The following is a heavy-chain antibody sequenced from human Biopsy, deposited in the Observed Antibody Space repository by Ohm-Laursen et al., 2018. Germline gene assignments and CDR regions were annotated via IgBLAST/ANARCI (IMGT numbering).Heavy chain of an antibody. CDR2: INAKTGDT. CDR3: TRGGYYYDSLAYYYWFDP. Sequence: ASAKVSSKASGYTFTGYHVHWVRQAPGQGLEWMGWINAKTGDTNYAQKFQGRVTMTRDTSISTAYVDLSSLRSDVTAVYYCTRGGYYYDSLAYYYWFDPWGQGTLVTVSS. J-gene: IGHJ5*02. D-gene: IGHD3-22*01. V-gene: IGHV1-2*02. CDR1: GYTFTGYH.